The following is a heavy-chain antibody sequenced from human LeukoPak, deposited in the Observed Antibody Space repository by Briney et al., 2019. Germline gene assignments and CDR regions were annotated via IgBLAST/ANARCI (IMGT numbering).Heavy chain of an antibody. J-gene: IGHJ4*02. CDR3: ARGRFDY. V-gene: IGHV3-53*01. CDR1: GLTVSSNY. CDR2: LYSGGST. Sequence: GGSLRLSCAASGLTVSSNYMTWVRQAPGKGLEWVSVLYSGGSTYYADSVKGRFTISRDNSKNTLYLQMNSLRAEDTAVYYCARGRFDYWGQGTLVTVSS.